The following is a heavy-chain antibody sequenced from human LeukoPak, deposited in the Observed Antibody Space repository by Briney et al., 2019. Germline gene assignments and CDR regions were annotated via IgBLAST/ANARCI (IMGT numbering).Heavy chain of an antibody. J-gene: IGHJ4*02. CDR2: INPNSGGT. CDR1: GYTFTGYY. Sequence: ASVKVSCKASGYTFTGYYMHWVRQAPGQGLEWMGWINPNSGGTNYAQKFQGRVTMTRDTSISTAYMELSRLRSDDTAVYYCARDSDTYCGGDCYSFRWDYWGQGTLVTVSS. V-gene: IGHV1-2*02. D-gene: IGHD2-21*02. CDR3: ARDSDTYCGGDCYSFRWDY.